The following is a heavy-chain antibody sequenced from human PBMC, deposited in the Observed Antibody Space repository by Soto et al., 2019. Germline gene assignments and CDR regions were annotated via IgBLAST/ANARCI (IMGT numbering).Heavy chain of an antibody. CDR1: GFTFSSYG. V-gene: IGHV3-33*01. D-gene: IGHD6-19*01. J-gene: IGHJ5*02. CDR2: IWYDGSNK. CDR3: AREQYSSGWSSGWFDP. Sequence: SLRLSCAASGFTFSSYGMHWVRQAPGKGLEWVAVIWYDGSNKYYADSVKGRFTISRDNSKNTLYLQMNSLRAEDTAVYYCAREQYSSGWSSGWFDPWGQGTLVTVSS.